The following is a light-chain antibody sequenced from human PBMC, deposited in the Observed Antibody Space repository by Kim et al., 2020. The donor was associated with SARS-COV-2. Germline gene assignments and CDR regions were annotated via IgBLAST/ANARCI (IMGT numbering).Light chain of an antibody. Sequence: EIVMTQSAATLSVSPGESVTLSCRASQSVGSNLAWYQQNPGQAPRLLIYAASTRTNGIPARFIGSGSWTEFTLTISRLQPEDFAVYYCQQYTNLSLWTFGQGNKVDIK. CDR1: QSVGSN. CDR3: QQYTNLSLWT. J-gene: IGKJ1*01. V-gene: IGKV3-15*01. CDR2: AAS.